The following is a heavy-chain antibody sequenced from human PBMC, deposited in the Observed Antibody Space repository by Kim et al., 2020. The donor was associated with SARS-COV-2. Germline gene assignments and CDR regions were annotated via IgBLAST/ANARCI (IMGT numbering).Heavy chain of an antibody. CDR3: AAVGGWELP. Sequence: GNTNYAQKFQERVTITRDMSTSTAYMELSSLRSEDTAVYYCAAVGGWELPWGQGTLVTVSS. D-gene: IGHD1-26*01. V-gene: IGHV1-58*01. CDR2: GNT. J-gene: IGHJ4*02.